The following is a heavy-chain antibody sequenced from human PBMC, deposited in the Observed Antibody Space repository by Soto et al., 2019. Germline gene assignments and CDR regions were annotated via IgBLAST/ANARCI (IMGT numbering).Heavy chain of an antibody. Sequence: PWGSLRLSCAASGFTFSSYATSWVRQAPGKGLEWVSAISGSGGSTYYADSVKGRFTISRDNSKNTLYLQMNSLRAEDTAVYYCAKPFWSGKNYYYYMDVWGKGTTVTVSS. D-gene: IGHD3-3*01. CDR1: GFTFSSYA. J-gene: IGHJ6*03. CDR3: AKPFWSGKNYYYYMDV. V-gene: IGHV3-23*01. CDR2: ISGSGGST.